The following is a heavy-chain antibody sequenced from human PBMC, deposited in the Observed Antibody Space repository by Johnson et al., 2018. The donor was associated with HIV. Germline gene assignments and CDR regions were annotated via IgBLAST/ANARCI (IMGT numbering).Heavy chain of an antibody. CDR1: GFTFDDYA. V-gene: IGHV3-9*01. CDR2: ISWNSGSI. D-gene: IGHD6-19*01. Sequence: VQLVESGGGLVQPGRSLRLSCAASGFTFDDYAMHWVRQAPGKGLEWVSGISWNSGSIGYADSVKGRFTISRDNAKNSLYLQMNSLRAEDTALYYCAKDLRIAVAGVAFDIWDQGTMVTVSS. J-gene: IGHJ3*02. CDR3: AKDLRIAVAGVAFDI.